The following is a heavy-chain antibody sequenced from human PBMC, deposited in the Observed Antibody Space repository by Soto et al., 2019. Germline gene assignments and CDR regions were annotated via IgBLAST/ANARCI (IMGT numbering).Heavy chain of an antibody. CDR2: IDWNDDK. V-gene: IGHV2-70*04. CDR3: ARIRGYGDHYYFDY. D-gene: IGHD2-21*02. J-gene: IGHJ4*02. Sequence: SGPTLVNPTPTLALTCTFSGFSLSTSGMRVSWIRQPPGKALEWLARIDWNDDKFYSTSLKTRLTISKDTSKNQVVLTMTNMDPVDTATYYCARIRGYGDHYYFDYWGQGTLVTVSS. CDR1: GFSLSTSGMR.